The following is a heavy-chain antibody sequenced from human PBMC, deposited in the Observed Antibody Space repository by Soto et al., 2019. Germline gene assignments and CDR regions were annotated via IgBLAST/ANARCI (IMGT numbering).Heavy chain of an antibody. CDR1: GFPFNTFG. J-gene: IGHJ6*02. CDR3: AKERTASFNFRHYDAMDV. Sequence: QVQLVESGGGEVQPGRSLRLSCAASGFPFNTFGMHWVRQAPGKGLEWVAVISDDGGSEYYADSVKGRFTISKDTSRNTLCLQMNSLRREDTAVYYCAKERTASFNFRHYDAMDVWGQGATVTVSS. D-gene: IGHD2-2*01. V-gene: IGHV3-30*18. CDR2: ISDDGGSE.